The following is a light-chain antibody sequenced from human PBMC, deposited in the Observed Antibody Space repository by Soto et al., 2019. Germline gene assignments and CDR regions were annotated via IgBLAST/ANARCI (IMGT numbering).Light chain of an antibody. CDR3: QSYDSSLSAWV. Sequence: QSVLTQPPSVSGAPGQRVTISCTGSSSNIGAGYDVHWYQQLPGTAPKLLIYGDNNRPSGVPDRFSGSKSGTSASLAITGLQAEDEADYYCQSYDSSLSAWVFGGRTKVTVL. J-gene: IGLJ3*02. CDR2: GDN. V-gene: IGLV1-40*01. CDR1: SSNIGAGYD.